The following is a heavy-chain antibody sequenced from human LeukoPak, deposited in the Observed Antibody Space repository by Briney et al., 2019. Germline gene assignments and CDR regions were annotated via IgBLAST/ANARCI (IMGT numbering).Heavy chain of an antibody. CDR1: GFSFSDYA. CDR3: AGDTPRGEDYYFDY. V-gene: IGHV3-33*08. D-gene: IGHD3-10*01. Sequence: GGSLRLSCAASGFSFSDYAMHWVRQAPGKGLEWVALIWNAGTNTYYADSVKGRFTISRDNSKNTLYLQMNSLRAEDTAVYYCAGDTPRGEDYYFDYWGQGTLVIVSS. J-gene: IGHJ4*02. CDR2: IWNAGTNT.